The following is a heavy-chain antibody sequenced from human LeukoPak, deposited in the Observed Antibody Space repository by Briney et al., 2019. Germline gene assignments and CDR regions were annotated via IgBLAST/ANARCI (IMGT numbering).Heavy chain of an antibody. V-gene: IGHV4-39*01. CDR3: ARQVCSSISCYVDY. J-gene: IGHJ4*02. CDR2: IYHCGTA. Sequence: SETVSLTCTVSRGSLSSSSYYWAWIRQPPGKGLEWIGMIYHCGTAYFNASLKSRVSISVDTSKNQFSLKLSSVTAADTAVYYCARQVCSSISCYVDYWGQRTLVTASS. D-gene: IGHD2-2*01. CDR1: RGSLSSSSYY.